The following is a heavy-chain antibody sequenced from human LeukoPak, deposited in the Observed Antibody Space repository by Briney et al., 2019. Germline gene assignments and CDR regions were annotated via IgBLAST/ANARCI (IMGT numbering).Heavy chain of an antibody. CDR1: GFTFSSYA. J-gene: IGHJ4*02. CDR3: AKDQGSHYYGSGSYPNY. CDR2: ISGSGGST. Sequence: PGGSLRLSCAASGFTFSSYAMSWVRQAPGKGLEWVSAISGSGGSTYYADSVKGRFTISRDNSKNTLYLQMNSLRAEDTAVYYCAKDQGSHYYGSGSYPNYWGQGALVTVSS. V-gene: IGHV3-23*01. D-gene: IGHD3-10*01.